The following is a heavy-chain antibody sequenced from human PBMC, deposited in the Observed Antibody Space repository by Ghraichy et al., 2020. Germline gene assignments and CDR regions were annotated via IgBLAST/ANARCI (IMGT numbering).Heavy chain of an antibody. V-gene: IGHV3-11*01. Sequence: GGSLRLSCAASGFTFSDYYMSWIRQAPGKGLEWVSYISSSGSTIYYADSVKGRFTISRDNAKNSLYLQMNSLRAEDTAVYYCARERYCSSTSCRTMKLTSGFDYWGQGTLVTVSS. CDR3: ARERYCSSTSCRTMKLTSGFDY. J-gene: IGHJ4*02. CDR1: GFTFSDYY. D-gene: IGHD2-2*01. CDR2: ISSSGSTI.